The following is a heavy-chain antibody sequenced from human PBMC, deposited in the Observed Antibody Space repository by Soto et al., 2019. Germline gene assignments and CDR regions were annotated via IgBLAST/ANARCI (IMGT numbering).Heavy chain of an antibody. Sequence: GASVKVSCKASGYTFTSYGISWVRQAPGQGLEWMGWISAYNGNTNYAQKLQGRVTMTTDTSTSTAYMELRSLRSDDTAVYYCARDEDHDYGDSDDAFDIWGQGTMVTVSS. CDR3: ARDEDHDYGDSDDAFDI. J-gene: IGHJ3*02. CDR1: GYTFTSYG. CDR2: ISAYNGNT. V-gene: IGHV1-18*01. D-gene: IGHD4-17*01.